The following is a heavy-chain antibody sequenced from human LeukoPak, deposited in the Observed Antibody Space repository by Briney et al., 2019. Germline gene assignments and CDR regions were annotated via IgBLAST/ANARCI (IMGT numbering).Heavy chain of an antibody. Sequence: PGGSLRLSCAASGFTFSSYSMNWGRQAPGKGLEWVSSISSSSSYIYYADSVKGRFTISRDNAKNSLYLQMNSLRAEDTAVYYCAREGYSPRDGYNFNFDYWGQGTLVTVSS. J-gene: IGHJ4*02. CDR1: GFTFSSYS. CDR3: AREGYSPRDGYNFNFDY. CDR2: ISSSSSYI. D-gene: IGHD5-24*01. V-gene: IGHV3-21*01.